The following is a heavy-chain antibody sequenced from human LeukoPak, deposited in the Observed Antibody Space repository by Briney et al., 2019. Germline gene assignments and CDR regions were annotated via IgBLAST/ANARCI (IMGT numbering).Heavy chain of an antibody. CDR1: GYTFTGYY. CDR3: SRVPPYCSSTSCYLDY. J-gene: IGHJ4*02. D-gene: IGHD2-2*01. Sequence: ASVKVSCKASGYTFTGYYMHWVREAPGQGLELMGWINPNRGGTNYAQKFQGRVTLTRDTSISTAYMELSRLRSDDTAVYYCSRVPPYCSSTSCYLDYWGQGTLVTVSS. V-gene: IGHV1-2*02. CDR2: INPNRGGT.